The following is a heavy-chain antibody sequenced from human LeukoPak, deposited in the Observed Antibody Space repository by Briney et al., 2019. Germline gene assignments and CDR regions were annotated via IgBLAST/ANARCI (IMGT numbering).Heavy chain of an antibody. CDR2: IKQDGTET. CDR3: MGGRGWLPEN. J-gene: IGHJ4*02. Sequence: QSGGSLRLSCAASGFTFSSYWMNWVRQAPGKGLEWMAIIKQDGTETFYVDSVKGRFTISRDNVKNSLNLQMNSLRIEDAAVYYCMGGRGWLPENWGQGTLVTVSS. D-gene: IGHD3-22*01. CDR1: GFTFSSYW. V-gene: IGHV3-7*01.